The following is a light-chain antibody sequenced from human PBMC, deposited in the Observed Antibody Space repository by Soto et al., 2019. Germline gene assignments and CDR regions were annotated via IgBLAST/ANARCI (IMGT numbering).Light chain of an antibody. V-gene: IGLV1-47*02. CDR2: TND. CDR3: AAWDDSLSGVV. J-gene: IGLJ2*01. Sequence: QSVLTQPASVSGSPGQSITISCTGTSSDVGGYNYVSWYQQLPGTAPKLLIYTNDQRPSGVPDRFSGSKSGTSASLAISGLRSEDEADYYCAAWDDSLSGVVFGGGTKLTVL. CDR1: SSDVGGYNY.